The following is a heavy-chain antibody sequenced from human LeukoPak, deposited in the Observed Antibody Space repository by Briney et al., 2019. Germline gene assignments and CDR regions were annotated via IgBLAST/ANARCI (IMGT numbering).Heavy chain of an antibody. CDR1: GFTFSDYY. V-gene: IGHV3-11*01. J-gene: IGHJ4*02. CDR2: ISSSGSSI. Sequence: GGSLRLSCAASGFTFSDYYMSWIRQAPGKGLEWISYISSSGSSIYYADSMKGRFTISRDNAKNSLYLQMNSLRADDTAVYYCARAYPPDWMALSSAYYYFDYWGQGTLVTVSS. CDR3: ARAYPPDWMALSSAYYYFDY. D-gene: IGHD3-22*01.